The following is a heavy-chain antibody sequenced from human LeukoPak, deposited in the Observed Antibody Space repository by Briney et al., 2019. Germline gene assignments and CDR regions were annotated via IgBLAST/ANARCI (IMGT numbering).Heavy chain of an antibody. D-gene: IGHD6-13*01. V-gene: IGHV4-59*12. J-gene: IGHJ6*02. CDR2: IYYSGST. Sequence: SETLSLTCTVSGGSISSYYWSWIRQPPGKGLEWIGYIYYSGSTNYNPSLKSRVTISVDTSKNQFSLKLSSVTAADTAVYYCARGGIAAAGIFPRYYYYGMDVWGQGTMVTVSS. CDR3: ARGGIAAAGIFPRYYYYGMDV. CDR1: GGSISSYY.